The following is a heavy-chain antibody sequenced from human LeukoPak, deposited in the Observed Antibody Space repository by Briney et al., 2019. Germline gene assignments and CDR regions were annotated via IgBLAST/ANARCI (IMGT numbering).Heavy chain of an antibody. V-gene: IGHV3-9*01. J-gene: IGHJ4*02. Sequence: PGGSLRLSCAASGLTFDDYAMHWVRQAPGKGLEWVSGISWNSNSIGYADSVKGRFTISRDNAKNSLYLQMNSLRAEDTALYYCAKAAATTYYFDYWGQGTLVTVSS. CDR1: GLTFDDYA. CDR3: AKAAATTYYFDY. CDR2: ISWNSNSI. D-gene: IGHD4-11*01.